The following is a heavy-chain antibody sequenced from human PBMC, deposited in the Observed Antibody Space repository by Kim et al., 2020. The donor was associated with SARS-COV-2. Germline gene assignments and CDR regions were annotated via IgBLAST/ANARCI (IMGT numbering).Heavy chain of an antibody. CDR1: GYSFTSYW. CDR3: CYSYGSSPDY. V-gene: IGHV5-10-1*01. Sequence: GESLMISCKGSGYSFTSYWIRWVRQMPGKGLEWMGRIDPSDSYTNYSPSFQGHVTISADKSISTAYLQWSSLKASDTAMYYCCYSYGSSPDYWGQGTLVTVSS. J-gene: IGHJ4*02. CDR2: IDPSDSYT. D-gene: IGHD5-18*01.